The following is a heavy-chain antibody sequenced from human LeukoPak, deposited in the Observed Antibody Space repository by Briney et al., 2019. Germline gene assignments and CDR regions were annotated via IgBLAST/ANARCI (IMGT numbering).Heavy chain of an antibody. CDR3: ARATVIYYYGMDV. CDR1: GGTFSSYA. Sequence: VASVKVSCKASGGTFSSYAISWVRQAPGQGLEWMGGIIPIFGTANYAQKFQGRVTITADESTSTAYMELSSLRSEDTAVYYCARATVIYYYGMDVWGQGATVTVSS. J-gene: IGHJ6*02. V-gene: IGHV1-69*13. D-gene: IGHD4-17*01. CDR2: IIPIFGTA.